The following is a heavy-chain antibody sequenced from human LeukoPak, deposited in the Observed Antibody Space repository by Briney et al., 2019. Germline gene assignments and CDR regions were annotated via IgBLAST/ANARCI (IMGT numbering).Heavy chain of an antibody. CDR2: ISSSGSTI. CDR3: ARDNYDYVWGSFY. CDR1: GFTFSSYE. V-gene: IGHV3-48*03. D-gene: IGHD3-16*01. Sequence: GGSLRLSCAASGFTFSSYEMNWVRQAPGKGLEWVSYISSSGSTIYYADSVKGRFTISRDNAKNSLYLQMNSLRAEDTAVYYCARDNYDYVWGSFYWGQGTLVTVSS. J-gene: IGHJ4*02.